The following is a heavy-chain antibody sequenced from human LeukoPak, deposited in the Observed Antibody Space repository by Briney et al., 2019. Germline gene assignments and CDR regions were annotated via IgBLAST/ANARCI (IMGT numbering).Heavy chain of an antibody. Sequence: PGRSLRVSCAASGFTFSSYGMHWVRQAPGKGLEWVAVISYDGSNKYYADSVKGRFTISRDNSKNTLYLQMNSLRAEDTAVYYCARERGSSAPYYFDYWGQGTLVTVSS. CDR2: ISYDGSNK. D-gene: IGHD3-10*01. CDR1: GFTFSSYG. CDR3: ARERGSSAPYYFDY. V-gene: IGHV3-30*03. J-gene: IGHJ4*02.